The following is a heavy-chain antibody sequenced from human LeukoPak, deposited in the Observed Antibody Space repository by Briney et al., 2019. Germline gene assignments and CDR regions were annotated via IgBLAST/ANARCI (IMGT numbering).Heavy chain of an antibody. J-gene: IGHJ6*02. D-gene: IGHD6-19*01. CDR3: ARLKAVAGTGRYYYYYGMDV. V-gene: IGHV4-59*08. Sequence: HSETLSLTCTVSGGSISSYYWSWIRQPPGKGLEWIGYIYYSGSTNYNPSLKSRVTISVDTSKNQFSLKLSSVTAADTAGYYCARLKAVAGTGRYYYYYGMDVWGQGTTVTVSS. CDR1: GGSISSYY. CDR2: IYYSGST.